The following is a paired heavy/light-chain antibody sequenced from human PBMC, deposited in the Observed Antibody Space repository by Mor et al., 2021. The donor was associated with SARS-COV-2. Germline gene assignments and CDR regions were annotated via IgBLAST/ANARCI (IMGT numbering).Light chain of an antibody. CDR1: QSVSSSY. CDR2: DAS. V-gene: IGKV3-20*01. J-gene: IGKJ1*01. Sequence: EIVLTQSPGTLSLSPGERATLSCRASQSVSSSYLAWYQQKPGQPPRLLIYDASSRATGIPDRFSGSGSGTDFTLTISRLEPEDFAVYYCQQYGSSPRTFGQGTKVEIK. CDR3: QQYGSSPRT.
Heavy chain of an antibody. D-gene: IGHD3-22*01. J-gene: IGHJ4*02. CDR1: GGSISKNNW. V-gene: IGHV4-4*02. CDR2: VHHSGST. Sequence: QVQLQESGPGLVKPSGTLSLTCAVSGGSISKNNWWSWVRQPPGKGLEWIGEVHHSGSTNYSPSLQSRVTISRDKSKNQFSLKLSSVTAADTALYYCARRDYYDSTGYFDSWGQGTLVSVSS. CDR3: ARRDYYDSTGYFDS.